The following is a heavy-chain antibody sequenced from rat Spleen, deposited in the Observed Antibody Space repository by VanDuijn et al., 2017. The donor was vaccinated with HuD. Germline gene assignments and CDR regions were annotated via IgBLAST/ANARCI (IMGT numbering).Heavy chain of an antibody. CDR3: TIHPRY. Sequence: QVQLKESGPGLVQPSQTLSLTCTVSGFSLSNYGVFWVRQPPGKGLAWLGLIWGNGNTNYNSALKSRLSISRDTSKNQVFLKMNSLQTDDTGTYYCTIHPRYWGQGVMVTVSS. CDR2: IWGNGNT. CDR1: GFSLSNYG. V-gene: IGHV2-13*01. D-gene: IGHD3-1*01. J-gene: IGHJ2*01.